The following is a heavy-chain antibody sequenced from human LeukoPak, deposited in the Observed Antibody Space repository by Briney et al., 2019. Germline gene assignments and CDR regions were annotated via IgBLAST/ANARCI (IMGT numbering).Heavy chain of an antibody. D-gene: IGHD5-24*01. V-gene: IGHV3-23*01. J-gene: IGHJ5*02. CDR2: ISGSGGST. CDR3: ARVPNFNWFDP. CDR1: GFTFSSYG. Sequence: PGGTLRLSCAASGFTFSSYGMSWVRQAPGKGLEWVSAISGSGGSTYYADSVKGRFTISRDNAKNSLYLQMNSLRAEDTAVYYCARVPNFNWFDPWGQGTLVTVSS.